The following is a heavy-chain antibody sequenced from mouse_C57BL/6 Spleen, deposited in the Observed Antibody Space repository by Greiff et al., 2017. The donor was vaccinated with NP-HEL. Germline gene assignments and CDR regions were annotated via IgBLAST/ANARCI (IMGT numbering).Heavy chain of an antibody. D-gene: IGHD2-4*01. J-gene: IGHJ1*03. CDR1: GYTFTSYW. Sequence: QVQLQQPGAELVKPGASVKLSCKASGYTFTSYWMQWVKQRPGQGLEWIGEIDPSDSYTNYNQKFKGKATLTVDTSSSTAYMQLSSLTSEDSAVYYCARRRFYYDYEDWYFDVWGTGTTVTVSS. CDR2: IDPSDSYT. CDR3: ARRRFYYDYEDWYFDV. V-gene: IGHV1-50*01.